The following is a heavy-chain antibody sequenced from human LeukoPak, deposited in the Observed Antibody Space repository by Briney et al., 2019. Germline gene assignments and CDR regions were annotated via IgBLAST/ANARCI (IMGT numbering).Heavy chain of an antibody. V-gene: IGHV3-23*05. J-gene: IGHJ4*02. D-gene: IGHD1-7*01. CDR1: SFTPSSHG. Sequence: GGSLRLSCAASSFTPSSHGMTWVCQAPGQGLEWVSTIDNSATSTYYADSVKGRFTISRDNSMNTFFLQMNSLRAEDTALYYCARILLTGTGRGFSDYWGQGVLVTVSS. CDR3: ARILLTGTGRGFSDY. CDR2: IDNSATST.